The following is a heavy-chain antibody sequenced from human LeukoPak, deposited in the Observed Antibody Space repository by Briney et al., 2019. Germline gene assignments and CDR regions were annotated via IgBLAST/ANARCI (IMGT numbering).Heavy chain of an antibody. D-gene: IGHD3-9*01. Sequence: GGSLRLSCAASGFKLIGYSMNWVRQAPGKGLEWVSYINSSSGTIIYADSVKGRFTISRDNAKNSLYLQMNGLRGEDTAVYYCARGFDSGYWGQGTLVTVSS. CDR1: GFKLIGYS. CDR3: ARGFDSGY. V-gene: IGHV3-48*04. CDR2: INSSSGTI. J-gene: IGHJ4*02.